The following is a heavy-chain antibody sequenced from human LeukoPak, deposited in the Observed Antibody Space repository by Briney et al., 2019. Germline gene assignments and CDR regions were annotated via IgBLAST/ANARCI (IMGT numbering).Heavy chain of an antibody. CDR2: MNPNSGNT. CDR1: GYTFTSYD. CDR3: ARDSPSIAAATSWGDY. D-gene: IGHD6-13*01. Sequence: GASVKVSCKASGYTFTSYDINWVRQATGQGLEWMGWMNPNSGNTNYAQKLQGRVTMTTDTSTSTAYMELRSLRSDDTAVYYCARDSPSIAAATSWGDYWGQGTLVTVSS. V-gene: IGHV1-18*01. J-gene: IGHJ4*02.